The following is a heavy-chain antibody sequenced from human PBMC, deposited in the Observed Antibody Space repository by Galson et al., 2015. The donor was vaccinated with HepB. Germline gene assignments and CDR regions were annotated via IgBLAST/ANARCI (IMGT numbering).Heavy chain of an antibody. CDR3: ARPAYYGSETQSDC. D-gene: IGHD3-10*01. CDR2: IYPGDSDV. V-gene: IGHV5-51*01. J-gene: IGHJ4*02. Sequence: QSGAEVKKPGESLKISCQASGYSFTSYWIGWVRQMPGKGLEWMGIIYPGDSDVRYSPSFQGQVTLSADKSINTAYLQWSSLKASDTAMYYCARPAYYGSETQSDCWGQGTLVTVSS. CDR1: GYSFTSYW.